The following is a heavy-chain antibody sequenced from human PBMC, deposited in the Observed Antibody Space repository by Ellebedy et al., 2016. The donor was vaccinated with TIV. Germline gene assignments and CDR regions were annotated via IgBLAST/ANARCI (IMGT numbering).Heavy chain of an antibody. V-gene: IGHV3-72*01. CDR3: ARVWYPSGTYWYFDL. Sequence: GGSLRLSCAASGFTFSDHYMDWVRQAPGKGLEWVGRTRNKVNSYTTYYAASVKGRLTISRDDSKRSLYLQMNSLKTEDTAVYYCARVWYPSGTYWYFDLWGRGTLVTFSS. CDR2: TRNKVNSYTT. D-gene: IGHD6-13*01. J-gene: IGHJ2*01. CDR1: GFTFSDHY.